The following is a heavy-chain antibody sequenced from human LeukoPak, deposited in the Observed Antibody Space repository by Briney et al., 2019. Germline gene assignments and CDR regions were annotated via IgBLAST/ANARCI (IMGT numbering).Heavy chain of an antibody. CDR2: IYYSGST. V-gene: IGHV4-59*12. J-gene: IGHJ4*02. Sequence: PSETLSLTCTVSGGSLSSYYWSWIRQPPGKGLEWIGYIYYSGSTNYNPSLKSRVTISVGTSKNQFSLKLSSVTAADTAVYYCARGTAGSGSYYKVPFDYWGQGTLVTVSS. CDR1: GGSLSSYY. D-gene: IGHD3-10*01. CDR3: ARGTAGSGSYYKVPFDY.